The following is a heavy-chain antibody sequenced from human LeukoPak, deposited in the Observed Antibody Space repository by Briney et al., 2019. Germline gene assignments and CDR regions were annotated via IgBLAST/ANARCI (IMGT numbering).Heavy chain of an antibody. D-gene: IGHD4-17*01. V-gene: IGHV1-69*13. CDR1: GGTFPIFP. CDR2: IIPIFGTT. CDR3: AGGPHDYGDSVYY. Sequence: ASVKVSCKASGGTFPIFPVNWVRQAPGQGLEWLGRIIPIFGTTHYAQKFQDKVTITADASTGAVFMELHSLTSEDTAFYYCAGGPHDYGDSVYYWGQGTLVTVSS. J-gene: IGHJ4*02.